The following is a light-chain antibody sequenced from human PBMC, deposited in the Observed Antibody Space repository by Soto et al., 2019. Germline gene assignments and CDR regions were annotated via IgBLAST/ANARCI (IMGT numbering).Light chain of an antibody. CDR2: AAS. V-gene: IGKV1-27*01. Sequence: DIQMTQSPSSLSASVGDRVTITCRASQGIGSYLAWYQQSPGKVPKVLIYAASTLQSGVPSRFSGSGSGTDFTLTISRLQPEDVATYYCQRYNTAPWTFGQGTKVGIK. J-gene: IGKJ1*01. CDR1: QGIGSY. CDR3: QRYNTAPWT.